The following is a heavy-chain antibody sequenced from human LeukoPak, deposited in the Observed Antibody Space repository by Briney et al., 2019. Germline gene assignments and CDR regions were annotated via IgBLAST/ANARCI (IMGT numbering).Heavy chain of an antibody. D-gene: IGHD6-19*01. J-gene: IGHJ4*02. CDR1: GYTFTGYY. Sequence: ASVKVSCKASGYTFTGYYMHWVRQAPGQGLEWMGWINPNSGGTNYAQKLQGWVTMTRDTSISTAYMELSRLRSDDTAVYYCARAAAQASSGWLGYWGQGTLVTVSS. V-gene: IGHV1-2*04. CDR3: ARAAAQASSGWLGY. CDR2: INPNSGGT.